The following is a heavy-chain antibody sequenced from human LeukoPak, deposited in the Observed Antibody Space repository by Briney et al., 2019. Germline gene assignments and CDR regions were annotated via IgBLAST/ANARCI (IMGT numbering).Heavy chain of an antibody. D-gene: IGHD3-9*01. CDR3: ARSGPMCSMDRGVLTCYYYMDV. CDR2: TQQDGGGK. V-gene: IGHV3-7*01. J-gene: IGHJ6*03. CDR1: GFGFSFYW. Sequence: GGSLRLSCAASGFGFSFYWMAWVRQAPGKGLEWVASTQQDGGGKYTISRDNTKDSLYLLMNSLRPEDTAVYYCARSGPMCSMDRGVLTCYYYMDVWGKGTTVTISS.